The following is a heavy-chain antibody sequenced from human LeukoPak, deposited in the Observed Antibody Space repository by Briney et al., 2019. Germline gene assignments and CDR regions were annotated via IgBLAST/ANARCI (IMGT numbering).Heavy chain of an antibody. V-gene: IGHV3-30*04. CDR1: GFTFSSYA. Sequence: PGRSLRLSCAASGFTFSSYAMHWVRQATGKGLEWVAVISYDGSNKYYADSVKRRFTISRDNSKNTLYLQMNSLRAEDTAVYYCARDRIQEWLPPGRCDYWGQGTLVTVSS. D-gene: IGHD5-12*01. J-gene: IGHJ4*02. CDR2: ISYDGSNK. CDR3: ARDRIQEWLPPGRCDY.